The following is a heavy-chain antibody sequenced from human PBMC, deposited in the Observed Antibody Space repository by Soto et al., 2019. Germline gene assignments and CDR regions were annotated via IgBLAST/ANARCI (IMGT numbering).Heavy chain of an antibody. Sequence: QVQLVQSGAEVKKPGASVKVSCKASGYTFTSYGISWVRQAPGQGLEWMGWISAYNGNTNYAQKLQGRVTMTTDTSTSIAYMELMSLSSDVAGVYSCASLTVVAAMFWFDPWGQGPLVTLSS. J-gene: IGHJ5*02. V-gene: IGHV1-18*01. D-gene: IGHD2-15*01. CDR2: ISAYNGNT. CDR1: GYTFTSYG. CDR3: ASLTVVAAMFWFDP.